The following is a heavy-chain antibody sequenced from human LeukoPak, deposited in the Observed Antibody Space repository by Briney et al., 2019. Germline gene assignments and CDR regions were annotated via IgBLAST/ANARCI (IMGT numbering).Heavy chain of an antibody. CDR1: GYTFTSYY. Sequence: RWASVKVSCKASGYTFTSYYMHWVRQAPGQGLEWMGIINPSGGSTSYAQKFQGRVTMTRDMSTSTVYMELSSLRSEDTAVYYCARAYARTPIAARPPYYYYYMDVWGKGTTVTVSS. V-gene: IGHV1-46*01. D-gene: IGHD6-6*01. J-gene: IGHJ6*03. CDR3: ARAYARTPIAARPPYYYYYMDV. CDR2: INPSGGST.